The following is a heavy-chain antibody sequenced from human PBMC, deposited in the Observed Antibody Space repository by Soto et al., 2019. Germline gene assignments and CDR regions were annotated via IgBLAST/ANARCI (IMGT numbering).Heavy chain of an antibody. J-gene: IGHJ4*02. D-gene: IGHD5-18*01. CDR1: GFSLSNTRMG. CDR3: ARIRWIREYYFDY. CDR2: IFSNDAK. V-gene: IGHV2-26*01. Sequence: QVTLKESGPVLVKPTETLTLTCTVSGFSLSNTRMGVSWISQPPGKALEWLAHIFSNDAKSYSASMKSRLASSKDTSESPVVLTVSNMDPVDTARYDGARIRWIREYYFDYWGQGTLVAVSS.